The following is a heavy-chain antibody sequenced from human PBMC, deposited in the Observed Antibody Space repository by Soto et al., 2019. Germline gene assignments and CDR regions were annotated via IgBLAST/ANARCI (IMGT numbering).Heavy chain of an antibody. D-gene: IGHD3-9*01. J-gene: IGHJ4*02. CDR1: GYTFTSYG. CDR2: ISAYNGNT. Sequence: ASVKVSCKASGYTFTSYGISWVRQAPGQGLEWMGWISAYNGNTNYAQKPQSRVTMTTDTSTSTAYMELRSLRSDDTAVYYCARDRRGDILTGYYAGSVGYFDYWGQGTLVTVSS. V-gene: IGHV1-18*01. CDR3: ARDRRGDILTGYYAGSVGYFDY.